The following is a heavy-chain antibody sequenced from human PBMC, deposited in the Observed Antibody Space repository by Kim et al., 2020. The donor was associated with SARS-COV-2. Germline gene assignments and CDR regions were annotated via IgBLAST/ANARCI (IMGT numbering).Heavy chain of an antibody. D-gene: IGHD4-4*01. CDR2: IDWDDDK. J-gene: IGHJ3*02. Sequence: SGPTLVNPTQTLTLTCTFSGFSLSTSGMCVSWIRQPPGKALEWLARIDWDDDKYYSTSLKTRLTISKDTSKNQVVLTMTNMDPVDTATYYCARIPHDYSNYVNAFDIWGQGTMVTVSS. CDR3: ARIPHDYSNYVNAFDI. CDR1: GFSLSTSGMC. V-gene: IGHV2-70*11.